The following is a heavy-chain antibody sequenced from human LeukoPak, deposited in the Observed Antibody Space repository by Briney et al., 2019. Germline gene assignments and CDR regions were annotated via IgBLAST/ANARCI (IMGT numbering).Heavy chain of an antibody. V-gene: IGHV3-74*03. CDR2: INNDGSST. CDR3: VSRILTSFDN. J-gene: IGHJ4*02. D-gene: IGHD2/OR15-2a*01. Sequence: GGSLRLSCAASGFTFSSYGMHWVRQAPGKGLVWVSHINNDGSSTKYADSVKGRFTISRDNAKNTLYLQMYSLRVEDTAVYYCVSRILTSFDNWGQGTLVTVSS. CDR1: GFTFSSYG.